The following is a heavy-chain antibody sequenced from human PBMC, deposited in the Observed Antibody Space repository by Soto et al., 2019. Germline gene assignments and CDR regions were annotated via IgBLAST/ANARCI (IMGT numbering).Heavy chain of an antibody. J-gene: IGHJ5*02. CDR2: TYYRSKWYN. D-gene: IGHD6-6*01. CDR1: GDSVSSNSAA. CDR3: ARDGAYSSSSRSGWFDP. Sequence: PSQTLSLTCAISGDSVSSNSAAWNWIRQSPSRGLEWLGRTYYRSKWYNDYAVSVKGRITINPDTSKNQFSLQLNSVTPEDTAVYYCARDGAYSSSSRSGWFDPWGQGTLVTVSS. V-gene: IGHV6-1*01.